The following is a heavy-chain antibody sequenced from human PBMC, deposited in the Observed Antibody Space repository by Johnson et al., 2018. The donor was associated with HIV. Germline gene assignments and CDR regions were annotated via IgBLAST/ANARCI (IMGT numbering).Heavy chain of an antibody. CDR3: ARGSIIMVRGVIGLDI. CDR1: GFTVTNYH. V-gene: IGHV3-53*01. CDR2: VYGGASK. D-gene: IGHD3-10*01. J-gene: IGHJ3*02. Sequence: EVQLLESGGGLIQPGGSLRLSCAASGFTVTNYHMSWVRQAPGKGLEWVSVVYGGASKYYADSVKGRFTLSGDTSKNTLYLQMNSLRAEDTAVYYCARGSIIMVRGVIGLDIWGQGTMVTVSS.